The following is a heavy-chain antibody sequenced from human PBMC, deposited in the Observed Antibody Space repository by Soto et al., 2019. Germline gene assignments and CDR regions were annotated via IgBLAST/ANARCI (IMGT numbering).Heavy chain of an antibody. V-gene: IGHV4-34*01. Sequence: QVQLQQWGAGLLKPSETLSLTCAVYGGSFSGYYWSWIRQPPGKGLEWIGEINHSGSTNYTPSLKSRVTIMVATSKHQLSLKLTSVPAADTAVYYCSNRLSLESSRCFHKWFDPSGQGTLVTVSS. D-gene: IGHD6-13*01. CDR1: GGSFSGYY. CDR2: INHSGST. J-gene: IGHJ5*02. CDR3: SNRLSLESSRCFHKWFDP.